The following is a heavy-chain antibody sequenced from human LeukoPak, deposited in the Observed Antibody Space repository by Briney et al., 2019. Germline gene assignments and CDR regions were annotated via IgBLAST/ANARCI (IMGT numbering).Heavy chain of an antibody. D-gene: IGHD3/OR15-3a*01. CDR1: GFTFSSYA. CDR3: AKHFCTGLDCSLFDS. J-gene: IGHJ4*02. CDR2: ISGSGGNT. V-gene: IGHV3-23*01. Sequence: GGSLRLSCAASGFTFSSYAMSWVRQAPGKGLEWVSVISGSGGNTYYADSVKGRFTISRDNSKNTVSLQLNSLRPEDTALYYCAKHFCTGLDCSLFDSWGQGTLVTVSS.